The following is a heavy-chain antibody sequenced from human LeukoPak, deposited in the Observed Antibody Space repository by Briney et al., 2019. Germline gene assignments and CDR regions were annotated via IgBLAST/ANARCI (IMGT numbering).Heavy chain of an antibody. CDR2: IYYSGST. CDR1: GGSISSYY. D-gene: IGHD3-9*01. CDR3: ARHPRVLRYFDWSTDAFDI. J-gene: IGHJ3*02. Sequence: PSETLSLTCTVSGGSISSYYWSWIRRPPRKGLEWIGYIYYSGSTNYNPSLKSRATISVDTSKNQFSLKLSSVTAADTAVYYCARHPRVLRYFDWSTDAFDIWGQGTMVTVSS. V-gene: IGHV4-59*08.